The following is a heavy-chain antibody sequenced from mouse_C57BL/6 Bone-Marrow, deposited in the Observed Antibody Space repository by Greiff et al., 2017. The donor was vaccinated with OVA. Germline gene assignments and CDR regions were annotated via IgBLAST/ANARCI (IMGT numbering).Heavy chain of an antibody. J-gene: IGHJ4*01. CDR1: GYSFTSYY. CDR2: IYPGSGNT. Sequence: VKLQESGPELVKPGASVKISCKASGYSFTSYYIHWVKQRPGQGLEWIGWIYPGSGNTKYNEKFKGKATLTADTSSSTAYMQLSSLTSEDSAVYYCAEYYGSSYYYAMDYWGQGTSVTVSS. CDR3: AEYYGSSYYYAMDY. V-gene: IGHV1-66*01. D-gene: IGHD1-1*01.